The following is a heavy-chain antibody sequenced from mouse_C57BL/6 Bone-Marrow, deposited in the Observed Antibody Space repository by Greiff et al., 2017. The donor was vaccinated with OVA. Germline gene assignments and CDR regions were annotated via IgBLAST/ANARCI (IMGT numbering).Heavy chain of an antibody. V-gene: IGHV5-4*03. D-gene: IGHD2-4*01. J-gene: IGHJ4*01. CDR3: ARGIYYDYDGYAMDY. CDR2: ISDGGSYT. Sequence: EVKLMESGGGLVKPGGSLKLSCAASGFTFSSYAMSWVRQTPEKRLEWVATISDGGSYTYYPDNVKGRFTISRDNAKNNLYLQMSHLKSEDTAMYYCARGIYYDYDGYAMDYWGQGTSVTVSS. CDR1: GFTFSSYA.